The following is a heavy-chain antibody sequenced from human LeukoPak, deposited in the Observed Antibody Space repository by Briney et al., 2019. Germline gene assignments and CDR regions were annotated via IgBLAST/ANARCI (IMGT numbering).Heavy chain of an antibody. CDR1: GFTFSSYG. CDR2: IWYDGSNK. V-gene: IGHV3-33*01. D-gene: IGHD6-13*01. Sequence: GGSLRLSCAASGFTFSSYGMHWVRQAPGKGLEWVAVIWYDGSNKYYADSVKGRFTIPRDNSKNTLYLQMNSLRAEDTAVYYCARERIAAAGRYYYYYGMDVWGQGTTVTVSS. CDR3: ARERIAAAGRYYYYYGMDV. J-gene: IGHJ6*02.